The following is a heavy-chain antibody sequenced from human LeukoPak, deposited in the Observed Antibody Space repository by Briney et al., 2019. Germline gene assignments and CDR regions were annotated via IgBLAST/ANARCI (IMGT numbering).Heavy chain of an antibody. J-gene: IGHJ3*02. D-gene: IGHD3-10*01. CDR1: GGSISSYY. CDR2: IYYSGST. Sequence: SETLSLTCTVSGGSISSYYWSWIRQPPGKGLEWIGYIYYSGSTNYNPSLKSRVTISVDRSKNQFSLKLSSVTAADTAVYYCARVSGLFDAFDIWGQGTMVTVSS. V-gene: IGHV4-59*12. CDR3: ARVSGLFDAFDI.